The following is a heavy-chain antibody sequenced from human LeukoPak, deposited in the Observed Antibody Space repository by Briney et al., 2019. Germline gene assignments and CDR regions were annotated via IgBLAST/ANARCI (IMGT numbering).Heavy chain of an antibody. V-gene: IGHV1-2*02. CDR2: INPNSGGT. CDR1: GYTFTGYY. D-gene: IGHD4-17*01. Sequence: ASVKVSCKASGYTFTGYYMHWVRQAPGQGLEWMGWINPNSGGTNYAQKFQGRVTMTRDTSISTAYMGLSRLRSDDTAVYYCAREKLYGDYYLGRGLDYWGQGTLVTVSS. CDR3: AREKLYGDYYLGRGLDY. J-gene: IGHJ4*02.